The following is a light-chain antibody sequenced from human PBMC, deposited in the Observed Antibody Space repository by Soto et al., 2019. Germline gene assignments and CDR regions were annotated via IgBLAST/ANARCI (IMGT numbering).Light chain of an antibody. CDR1: QSVSSSY. Sequence: EIVLTQSPGTLSLSPGERATLSCRASQSVSSSYLAWYQQKPGQAPRLLIYGASSRATGIPDRFSGSGSGTELTLTISRLEPEDFAVYYCQRYGSSPPAYTFGQGTKLEIK. CDR3: QRYGSSPPAYT. CDR2: GAS. V-gene: IGKV3-20*01. J-gene: IGKJ2*01.